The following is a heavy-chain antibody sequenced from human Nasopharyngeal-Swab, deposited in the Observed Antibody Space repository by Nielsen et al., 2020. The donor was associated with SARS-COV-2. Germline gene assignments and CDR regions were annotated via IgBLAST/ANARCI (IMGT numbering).Heavy chain of an antibody. CDR3: TRCGGGCYSGRDY. J-gene: IGHJ4*02. CDR1: GFTFSSYA. Sequence: GESLKISCAASGFTFSSYAMSWVRQAPGKGLEWVGRSRNKANSYTTEYAASVKGRFTISRDDSKNSLYLQMSSLRTEDTALYYCTRCGGGCYSGRDYWGQGTLVTVSS. D-gene: IGHD2-15*01. CDR2: SRNKANSYTT. V-gene: IGHV3-72*01.